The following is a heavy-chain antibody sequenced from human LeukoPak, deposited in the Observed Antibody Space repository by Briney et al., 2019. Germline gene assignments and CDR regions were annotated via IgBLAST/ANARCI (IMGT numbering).Heavy chain of an antibody. Sequence: SVKVSCKASGGTFSSYAISWVRQAPGQGLEWMGRIIPILGIANYAQKFQGRVTITADKSTSTAYMELSSLRSEDAAVYYCASETTMYFDYWGQGTLVTVSS. D-gene: IGHD5-12*01. V-gene: IGHV1-69*04. J-gene: IGHJ4*02. CDR2: IIPILGIA. CDR3: ASETTMYFDY. CDR1: GGTFSSYA.